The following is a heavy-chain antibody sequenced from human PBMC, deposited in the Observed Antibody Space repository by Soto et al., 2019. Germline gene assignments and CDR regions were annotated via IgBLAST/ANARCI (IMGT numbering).Heavy chain of an antibody. CDR3: AKGGLYCTNGVCYTRWFDP. CDR1: RVSVSSYG. V-gene: IGHV3-33*06. CDR2: IWYDGSNK. J-gene: IGHJ5*02. D-gene: IGHD2-8*01. Sequence: PAGSLELGCAACRVSVSSYGMHGVLQAPGKGLEWVAVIWYDGSNKYYADSVKGRFTISRDNSKNTLYLQMNSLRAEDTAVYYCAKGGLYCTNGVCYTRWFDPWGQGPLVTV.